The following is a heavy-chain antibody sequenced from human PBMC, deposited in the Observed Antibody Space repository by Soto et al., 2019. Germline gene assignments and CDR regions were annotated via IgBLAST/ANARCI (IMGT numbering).Heavy chain of an antibody. D-gene: IGHD4-17*01. CDR3: ARDSVTTVVRYYYYGMDV. V-gene: IGHV1-46*01. J-gene: IGHJ6*02. CDR1: GYTFTSYY. Sequence: ASVKVSCKASGYTFTSYYMHWVRQAPGQGLEWMGIINPSGGSTSYAQKFQGRVTMTRDTSTSTVYMELSSLRSEDTAVYYCARDSVTTVVRYYYYGMDVWGQGTTVTVSS. CDR2: INPSGGST.